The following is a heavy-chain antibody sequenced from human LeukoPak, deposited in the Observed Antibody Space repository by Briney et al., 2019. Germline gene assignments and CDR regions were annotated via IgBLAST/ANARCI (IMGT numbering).Heavy chain of an antibody. J-gene: IGHJ4*02. CDR2: VYYSGST. CDR1: GGSISSTNYY. CDR3: ARRGAAITDFDY. V-gene: IGHV4-39*07. Sequence: SETLSLTCTVSGGSISSTNYYWGWIRQSPGRGLEWIGSVYYSGSTYSNPSLKSRVTISVDTSKNQFSLKLSSVTAADTAVYYCARRGAAITDFDYWGQGTLVTVSS. D-gene: IGHD2-2*01.